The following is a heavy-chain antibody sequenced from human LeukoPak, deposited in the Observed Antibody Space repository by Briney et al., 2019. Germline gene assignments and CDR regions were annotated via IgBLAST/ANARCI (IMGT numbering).Heavy chain of an antibody. V-gene: IGHV3-23*01. CDR1: GFTFSSYA. J-gene: IGHJ4*02. Sequence: PGGSLRLPCAASGFTFSSYAMSWVRQAPGKGLEWASAISGSGGSTYYADSVKGRFTISRDNSKNTLYLQMNSLRAEDTAVYYCAKDRMVTAMSDYWGQGTLVTVSS. D-gene: IGHD2-21*02. CDR3: AKDRMVTAMSDY. CDR2: ISGSGGST.